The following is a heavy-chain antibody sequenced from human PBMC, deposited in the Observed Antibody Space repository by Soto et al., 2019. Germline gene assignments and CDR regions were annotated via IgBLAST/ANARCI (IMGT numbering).Heavy chain of an antibody. D-gene: IGHD3-10*01. J-gene: IGHJ6*02. CDR3: VRAGHVFDVHYYGMDL. Sequence: GGSLRLSCEASGFTFNDYSMDWVRQAPETGLEWVSSISSSGTYIYYADSVKGRFAISRDNANNVMYLQMDTLRAEDTAVYYCVRAGHVFDVHYYGMDLWGQGTTVTVSS. V-gene: IGHV3-21*01. CDR2: ISSSGTYI. CDR1: GFTFNDYS.